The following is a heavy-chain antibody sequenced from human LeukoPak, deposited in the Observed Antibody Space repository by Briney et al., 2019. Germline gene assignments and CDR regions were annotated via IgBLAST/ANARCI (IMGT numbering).Heavy chain of an antibody. CDR3: ARDNSVGDIAWWFDP. D-gene: IGHD3-16*02. V-gene: IGHV1-46*01. J-gene: IGHJ5*02. CDR2: INPSGSST. Sequence: ASVKVSCKASGYTFTSHYMHWVRQAPGQGLEWMGLINPSGSSTLYAQNFQGRVTMTRDMSTTTDYMELSSLRSEDTAVYYCARDNSVGDIAWWFDPWGQGTLVTVSS. CDR1: GYTFTSHY.